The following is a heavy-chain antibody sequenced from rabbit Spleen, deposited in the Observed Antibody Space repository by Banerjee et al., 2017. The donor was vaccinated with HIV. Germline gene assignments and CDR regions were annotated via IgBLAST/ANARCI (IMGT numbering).Heavy chain of an antibody. Sequence: QEQLVESGGDLVQPEGSLTLTCTASGFSFSSGYYRCWVRQAPGKGLEWIGCIYPSNGHTYYANWAKGRFTISKTSSTTVTLQMTSLTAADTATYFCARERASDDIYPNLLGPGTLVTVS. CDR1: GFSFSSGYY. CDR2: IYPSNGHT. V-gene: IGHV1S45*01. CDR3: ARERASDDIYPNL. J-gene: IGHJ4*01. D-gene: IGHD7-1*01.